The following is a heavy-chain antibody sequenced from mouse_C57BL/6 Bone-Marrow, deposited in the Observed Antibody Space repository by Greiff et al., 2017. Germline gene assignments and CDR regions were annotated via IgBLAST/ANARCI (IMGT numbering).Heavy chain of an antibody. Sequence: QVQLQQPGAELVKPGASVKLSCKASGYTFTSYWMHWVKQRPGQGLEWIGMIHPNSGSTNYNEKFKSKATLTVDKSSSTAYMQLSSLTSEDSAVYYCARGYYYGSSYYAMDYWGQGTSVTVSS. J-gene: IGHJ4*01. V-gene: IGHV1-64*01. CDR2: IHPNSGST. CDR1: GYTFTSYW. D-gene: IGHD1-1*01. CDR3: ARGYYYGSSYYAMDY.